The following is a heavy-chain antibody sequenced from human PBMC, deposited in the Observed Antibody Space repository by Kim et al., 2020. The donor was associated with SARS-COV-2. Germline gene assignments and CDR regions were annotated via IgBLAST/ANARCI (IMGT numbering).Heavy chain of an antibody. D-gene: IGHD1-26*01. Sequence: GGSLRLSCAASGFTFSSYAMHWVRQAPGKGLEWVAVISYDGSNKYYADSVKGRFTISRDNSKNTLYLQMNSLRAEDTAVYYCARDGSYWLDYWGQGTLVIVSS. CDR1: GFTFSSYA. J-gene: IGHJ4*02. V-gene: IGHV3-30-3*01. CDR2: ISYDGSNK. CDR3: ARDGSYWLDY.